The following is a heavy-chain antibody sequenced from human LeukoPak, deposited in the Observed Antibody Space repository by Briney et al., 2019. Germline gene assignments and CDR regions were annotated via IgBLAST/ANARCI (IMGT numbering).Heavy chain of an antibody. Sequence: GESLKISCKGSGYTFHSYWIAWVRQMPGKGLEWMGIIYPGDSDTRYSPSFQGQVTISADKSISTAYLQWSSLKASDTAMYYCARHLPTMIGDIWGQGTMVTVSS. CDR1: GYTFHSYW. CDR3: ARHLPTMIGDI. J-gene: IGHJ3*02. V-gene: IGHV5-51*01. CDR2: IYPGDSDT. D-gene: IGHD3-22*01.